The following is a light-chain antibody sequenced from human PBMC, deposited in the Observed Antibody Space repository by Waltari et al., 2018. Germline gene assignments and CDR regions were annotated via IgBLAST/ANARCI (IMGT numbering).Light chain of an antibody. CDR3: QQYDNWLGT. V-gene: IGKV3-15*01. CDR1: QSIRSN. Sequence: ETEMTEARATMSAFPGERATLSCRASQSIRSNLAWYQHKPGQAPRLLIYGASTRATGIPARFSGSGSGTEFTLTISSLQSEDFAVYFCQQYDNWLGTFGQGTKVEIK. CDR2: GAS. J-gene: IGKJ1*01.